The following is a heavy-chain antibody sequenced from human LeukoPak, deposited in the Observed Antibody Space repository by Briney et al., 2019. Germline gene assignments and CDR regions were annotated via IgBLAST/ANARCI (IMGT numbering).Heavy chain of an antibody. CDR2: ISNSGSD. J-gene: IGHJ5*02. CDR3: ARDMVDRDMVKSLGWFDP. CDR1: GGSISSSY. V-gene: IGHV4-59*01. Sequence: PSETLSLTCTVSGGSISSSYWSWIRQPPGKGLEWIGHISNSGSDNYNPSLESRVTISVDTSKSQFSLKLSSVTAADTAVYYCARDMVDRDMVKSLGWFDPWGQGTLVTVSS. D-gene: IGHD5-18*01.